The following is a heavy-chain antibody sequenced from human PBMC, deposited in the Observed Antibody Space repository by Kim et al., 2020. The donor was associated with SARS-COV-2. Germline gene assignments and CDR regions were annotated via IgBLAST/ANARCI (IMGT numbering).Heavy chain of an antibody. D-gene: IGHD1-26*01. CDR2: INTNTGNP. CDR1: GYTFTSYA. CDR3: ALELLPRHYYYYGMDV. V-gene: IGHV7-4-1*02. Sequence: ASVKVSCKASGYTFTSYAMNWVRQAPGQGLEWMGWINTNTGNPKYAQGFTGRFVFSLDTSVSTAYLQISSLKAEDTAVYYCALELLPRHYYYYGMDVWGQGTTVTVSS. J-gene: IGHJ6*02.